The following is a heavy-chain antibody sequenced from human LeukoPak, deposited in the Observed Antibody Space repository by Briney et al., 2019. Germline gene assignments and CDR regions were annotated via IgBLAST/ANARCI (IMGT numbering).Heavy chain of an antibody. CDR3: ARSLRWSGSYYILGYNWFDP. CDR1: GDTFSRYA. J-gene: IGHJ5*02. D-gene: IGHD3-10*01. V-gene: IGHV1-69*13. CDR2: IIPVLSTA. Sequence: GASVKVSCKASGDTFSRYATSWVPQAPGQGLEWRGGIIPVLSTANYAQKFQDRVTITADESTSTAYMELSSLRSEDTAVYYCARSLRWSGSYYILGYNWFDPWGQGTLVTVSS.